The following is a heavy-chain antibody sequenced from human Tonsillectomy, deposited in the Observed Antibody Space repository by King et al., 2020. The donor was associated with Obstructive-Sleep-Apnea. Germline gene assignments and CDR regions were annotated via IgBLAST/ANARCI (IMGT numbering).Heavy chain of an antibody. D-gene: IGHD3-10*01. J-gene: IGHJ4*02. CDR3: TRDSVWFGGLLYSY. CDR2: IRSKAYGGTT. CDR1: GFTFGDYA. V-gene: IGHV3-49*03. Sequence: EVQLVESGGGLVQPGRSLRLSCTASGFTFGDYAMSWFRQAPGKGLEWVGFIRSKAYGGTTEYAASVKGRFTISRDDSKSIAYLQMNSLKTEDTAVYYCTRDSVWFGGLLYSYWGQGTLVTVSS.